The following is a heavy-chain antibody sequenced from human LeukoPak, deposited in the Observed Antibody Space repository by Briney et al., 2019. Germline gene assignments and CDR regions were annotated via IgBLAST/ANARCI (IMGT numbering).Heavy chain of an antibody. V-gene: IGHV4-38-2*02. Sequence: PSETLSLTCTVSGYSISSGYYWSWIRQPPGKGLEWIGYIYHSGSTYYNPSLKSRVTIPVDRSKNQFSLKLSSVTAADTAVYYCARHLSALTATYHFDYWGQGTLVTVSS. CDR3: ARHLSALTATYHFDY. CDR1: GYSISSGYY. CDR2: IYHSGST. D-gene: IGHD2-21*02. J-gene: IGHJ4*02.